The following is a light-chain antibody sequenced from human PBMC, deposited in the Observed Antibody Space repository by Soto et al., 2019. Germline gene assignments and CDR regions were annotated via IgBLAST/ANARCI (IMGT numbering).Light chain of an antibody. CDR2: KAS. V-gene: IGKV1-5*03. Sequence: EIQMTQSPSTLSGSVGDRVTITCRASQTISSWLAWYQQKPGKAPKLLIYKASNLDSGVQSRFSGSGSGTEFNLTISSLQPEDFATYYCQQYHNWPPTFGQGTRVDIK. CDR3: QQYHNWPPT. J-gene: IGKJ1*01. CDR1: QTISSW.